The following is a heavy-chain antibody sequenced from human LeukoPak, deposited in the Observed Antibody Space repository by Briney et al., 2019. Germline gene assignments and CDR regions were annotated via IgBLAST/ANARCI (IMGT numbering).Heavy chain of an antibody. CDR1: GYTFTGYY. D-gene: IGHD4-17*01. CDR2: INPNSGGT. V-gene: IGHV1-2*04. CDR3: ARDSAIGDYYFDY. J-gene: IGHJ4*02. Sequence: ASVKLSCKASGYTFTGYYMHWVRQAPGQGLEWMGWINPNSGGTNYAQKFQGWVTMTRDTSISTAYMELSRLRSDDTAVYYCARDSAIGDYYFDYWGQGTLVTVSS.